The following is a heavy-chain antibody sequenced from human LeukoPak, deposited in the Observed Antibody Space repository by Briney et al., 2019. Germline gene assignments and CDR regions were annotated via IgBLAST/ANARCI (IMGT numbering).Heavy chain of an antibody. J-gene: IGHJ4*02. CDR1: GFIFSSFG. CDR3: ARDGPGYSFDY. D-gene: IGHD5-18*01. CDR2: IWYDGSNR. V-gene: IGHV3-33*01. Sequence: GGSLRLSCAASGFIFSSFGMQWVRQAPGKGLDWVAGIWYDGSNRNYADSVKGRFTISRDNARNSLFLQMNSLRAEDTAVYYCARDGPGYSFDYWGQGTLVTVSS.